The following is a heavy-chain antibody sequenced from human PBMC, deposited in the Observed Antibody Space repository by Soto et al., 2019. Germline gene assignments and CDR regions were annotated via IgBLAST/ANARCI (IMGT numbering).Heavy chain of an antibody. V-gene: IGHV2-5*02. CDR1: GFSLSTCGAG. D-gene: IGHD3-9*01. CDR3: PHRRGGLRYFDWLSRQLYNWFDP. Sequence: QITLKESGPTLVKPTQTLTLTCTFSGFSLSTCGAGVGWIRQPPGKALEWLALIYWDDDKRYSPSLKSRLTITKDTAKNQVVLTVTNMDPVDTATYYFPHRRGGLRYFDWLSRQLYNWFDPWGQGPLVTVSS. J-gene: IGHJ5*02. CDR2: IYWDDDK.